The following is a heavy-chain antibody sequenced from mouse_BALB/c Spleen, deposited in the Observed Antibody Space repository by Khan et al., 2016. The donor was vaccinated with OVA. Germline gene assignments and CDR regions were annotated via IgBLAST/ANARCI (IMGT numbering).Heavy chain of an antibody. V-gene: IGHV5-4*02. D-gene: IGHD2-1*01. CDR1: GFTFSDYY. CDR2: ISDGGTYT. CDR3: AGGFDCNPFAY. J-gene: IGHJ3*01. Sequence: EVELVESGGDLVKPGGSLKLSCAASGFTFSDYYMYWVRQTPETRLEWVATISDGGTYTYYPDSVKGRFTISRDDAMNHLYLQSTSLRSETTARYYCAGGFDCNPFAYWGQGTLVTVSA.